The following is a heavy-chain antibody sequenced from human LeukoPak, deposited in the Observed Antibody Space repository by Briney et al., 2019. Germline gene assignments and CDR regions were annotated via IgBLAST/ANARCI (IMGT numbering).Heavy chain of an antibody. Sequence: GGSLRLSCAASGFTFSSYEMNWVRQAPGKGLEWVSYISSSGSTIYYADSVKGRFTISRDNAKNSLYLQMNSLRAGDTAVYYCARDPVGIAAAKYFQHWGQGTLVTVSS. CDR2: ISSSGSTI. V-gene: IGHV3-48*03. D-gene: IGHD6-13*01. CDR3: ARDPVGIAAAKYFQH. J-gene: IGHJ1*01. CDR1: GFTFSSYE.